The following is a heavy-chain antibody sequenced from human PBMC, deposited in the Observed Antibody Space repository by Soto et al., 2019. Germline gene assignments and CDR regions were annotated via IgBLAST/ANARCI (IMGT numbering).Heavy chain of an antibody. Sequence: SETLSLTCTVSGGSISSYYWSWIRQPPGKGLEWIGYIYYSGSTNYNPSLKSRVTISVDTSKNQFSLKLSSVTAADTAVYYCARDLIQIAAAGTWGMDVWGQGTTVTVSS. CDR2: IYYSGST. CDR1: GGSISSYY. V-gene: IGHV4-59*01. D-gene: IGHD6-13*01. CDR3: ARDLIQIAAAGTWGMDV. J-gene: IGHJ6*02.